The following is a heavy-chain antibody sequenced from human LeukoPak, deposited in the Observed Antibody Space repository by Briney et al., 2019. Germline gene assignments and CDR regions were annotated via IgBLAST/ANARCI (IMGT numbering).Heavy chain of an antibody. J-gene: IGHJ4*02. D-gene: IGHD3-22*01. CDR1: GYTLTELS. CDR2: FDPEGGET. Sequence: ASVKVSCKVSGYTLTELSMHWGRQAPGKGLEWMGGFDPEGGETIYAQKFQGRVTMSEDTSTDTAYMELSSLRAEDTAVYYCATERGSCGYPDYWGQGTLVTVSS. V-gene: IGHV1-24*01. CDR3: ATERGSCGYPDY.